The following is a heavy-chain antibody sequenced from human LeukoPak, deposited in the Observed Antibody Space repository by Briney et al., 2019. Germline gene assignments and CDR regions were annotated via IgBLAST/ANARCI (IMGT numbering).Heavy chain of an antibody. CDR1: GFTFSNAW. CDR3: TTDSHKLYYDILTGYYYALDI. V-gene: IGHV3-15*01. Sequence: PGGSLRLSCAASGFTFSNAWMSWVRQAPGKGLEWVGRIKSKTDGGTTDYAAPVKGRFTISRDDSKNTLYLQMNSLKTEDTAVYYCTTDSHKLYYDILTGYYYALDIWGQGTMVTVSS. J-gene: IGHJ3*02. CDR2: IKSKTDGGTT. D-gene: IGHD3-9*01.